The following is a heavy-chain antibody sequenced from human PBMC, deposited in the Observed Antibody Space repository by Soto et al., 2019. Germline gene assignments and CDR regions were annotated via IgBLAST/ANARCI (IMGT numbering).Heavy chain of an antibody. CDR1: GFSFSDYT. D-gene: IGHD4-17*01. CDR2: ISSSSSDYT. V-gene: IGHV3-21*01. J-gene: IGHJ4*02. CDR3: SRFDYGDYSFDY. Sequence: EVQLVESGGGLVKPGGSLRLSCAASGFSFSDYTMNWVRQAPGKGLEWVSAISSSSSDYTFYADSVRGRFTISRDNAKKSLYLQMNSLRAEDTAVYYCSRFDYGDYSFDYWGQGTLVTVSS.